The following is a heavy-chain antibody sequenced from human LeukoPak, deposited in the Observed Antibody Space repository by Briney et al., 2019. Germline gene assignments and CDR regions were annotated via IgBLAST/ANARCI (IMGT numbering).Heavy chain of an antibody. J-gene: IGHJ3*02. CDR1: GFTVSSNY. D-gene: IGHD1-1*01. V-gene: IGHV3-53*01. CDR3: ARERGVTPNGAFDI. CDR2: IYSGGST. Sequence: PGGSLRLSCAASGFTVSSNYMSWVRQAPGKGLEWVSVIYSGGSTYYADSVKGRFTISRDNSKNTLYLQMNSLRAEDTAVYYCARERGVTPNGAFDIWGQGTMVTVSS.